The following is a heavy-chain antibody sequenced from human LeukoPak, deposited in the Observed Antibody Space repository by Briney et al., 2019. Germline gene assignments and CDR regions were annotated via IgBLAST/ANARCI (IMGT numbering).Heavy chain of an antibody. J-gene: IGHJ5*02. CDR1: GFTFSDYY. CDR3: ASRNLDTSGWYDNWFDP. Sequence: GGSLRLSCAASGFTFSDYYMSWIRQAPGKGLEWLSCISSSGSTMCYTDSVKGRFTISRDNAKNSLDLQMNSLRAEDTAVYYCASRNLDTSGWYDNWFDPWGQGTLVTVSS. V-gene: IGHV3-11*01. D-gene: IGHD6-19*01. CDR2: ISSSGSTM.